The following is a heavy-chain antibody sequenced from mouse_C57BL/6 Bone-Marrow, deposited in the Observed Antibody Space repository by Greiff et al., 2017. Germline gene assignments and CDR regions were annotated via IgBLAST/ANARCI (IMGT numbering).Heavy chain of an antibody. CDR3: ARVLLYYYAMDY. Sequence: EVQGVESGGGLVKPGGSLKLSCAASGFTFSSYAMAWVRQTPEKRLEWVATISDGGSYTYYPDNVKGRFTISRDNAKNNLYLQMSHLKSEDTAMYYGARVLLYYYAMDYWGQGTSVTGSS. V-gene: IGHV5-4*01. CDR2: ISDGGSYT. J-gene: IGHJ4*01. CDR1: GFTFSSYA.